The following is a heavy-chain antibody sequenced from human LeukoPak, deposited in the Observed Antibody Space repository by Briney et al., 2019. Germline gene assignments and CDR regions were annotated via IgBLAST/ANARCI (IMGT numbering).Heavy chain of an antibody. Sequence: GGSLRLPCAASGFSFSSYGMHWVRQAPGKGLEWVAVIWFDGSNKYYADSVKGRFTISRDNSKNTLYLQMDSLRAEDTAVYYCARELPPVMKYYFDYWGQGTLVTVSS. CDR2: IWFDGSNK. CDR3: ARELPPVMKYYFDY. D-gene: IGHD4-11*01. J-gene: IGHJ4*02. CDR1: GFSFSSYG. V-gene: IGHV3-33*01.